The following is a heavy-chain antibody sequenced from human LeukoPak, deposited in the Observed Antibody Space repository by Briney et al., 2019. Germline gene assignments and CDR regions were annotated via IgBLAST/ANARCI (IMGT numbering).Heavy chain of an antibody. Sequence: ASVKVSCKASGYTFANYYMHWVRQAPGQGLEWMGWINPNSGGTNYAQKFQGRVTMTRDTSISTAYMELSRLRSDDTAVYYCASGYCSGGSCYLFDYWGQGTLVTVSS. CDR1: GYTFANYY. CDR2: INPNSGGT. J-gene: IGHJ4*02. V-gene: IGHV1-2*02. CDR3: ASGYCSGGSCYLFDY. D-gene: IGHD2-15*01.